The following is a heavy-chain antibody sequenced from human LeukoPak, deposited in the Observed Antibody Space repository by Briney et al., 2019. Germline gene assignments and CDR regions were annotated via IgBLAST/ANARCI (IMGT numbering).Heavy chain of an antibody. V-gene: IGHV3-11*05. D-gene: IGHD1-26*01. J-gene: IGHJ4*02. CDR3: ARDSILGTYHFDS. Sequence: GGSLRLSCAASGFTFSRFAMSWVRQAPGKGLEWLSYISYTTSDTNYADSVKGRFTISRDNTKNSLYLQMNSLRAEDTAVYYCARDSILGTYHFDSWGQGTLVTVSS. CDR2: ISYTTSDT. CDR1: GFTFSRFA.